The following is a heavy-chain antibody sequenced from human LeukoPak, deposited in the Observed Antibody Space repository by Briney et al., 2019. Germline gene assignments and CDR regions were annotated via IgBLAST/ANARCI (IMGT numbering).Heavy chain of an antibody. Sequence: SETLSLACTVSGGSLSGYHWSWIRQSPGQGLEWIGEIEQSGSTKNNPSLKSRVTMSRDTSKKQFSLKLRSLTAADTAVYFCARSQAEWAAPGFDNWGQGTMVTVPS. D-gene: IGHD1-26*01. CDR1: GGSLSGYH. CDR2: IEQSGST. CDR3: ARSQAEWAAPGFDN. J-gene: IGHJ3*02. V-gene: IGHV4-34*01.